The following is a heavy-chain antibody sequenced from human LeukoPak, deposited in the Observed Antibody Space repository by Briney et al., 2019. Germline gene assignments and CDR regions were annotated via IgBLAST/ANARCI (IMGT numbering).Heavy chain of an antibody. CDR2: ISDNGYT. J-gene: IGHJ4*02. V-gene: IGHV4-4*07. CDR3: ARGEHTCDY. D-gene: IGHD1-26*01. Sequence: QPSETLSLTCTASGGSINGYYWNWIRQSAGKRLEWIGRISDNGYTNYNPSLQSRLTMSVDTSKNQFSLPLSSVTAADTAVYYCARGEHTCDYWGQGTLVTVPS. CDR1: GGSINGYY.